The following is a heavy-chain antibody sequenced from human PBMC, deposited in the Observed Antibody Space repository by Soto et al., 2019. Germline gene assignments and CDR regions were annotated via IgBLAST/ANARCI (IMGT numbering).Heavy chain of an antibody. CDR3: VRTNNKGQWAAWY. J-gene: IGHJ4*02. CDR2: IYNNDN. D-gene: IGHD2-15*01. V-gene: IGHV4-61*01. Sequence: SETLSLTCSVSGDSVNSGSYFWGWIRQPPGKRLEWIGHIYNNDNTYNPSLKSRVTISVDTSKNQFSLKLNSVTAADTAVYYCVRTNNKGQWAAWYWGQGAPVTVSS. CDR1: GDSVNSGSYF.